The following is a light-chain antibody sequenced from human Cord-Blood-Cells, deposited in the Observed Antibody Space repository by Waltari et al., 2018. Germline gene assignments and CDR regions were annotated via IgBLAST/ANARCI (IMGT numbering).Light chain of an antibody. J-gene: IGKJ1*01. CDR2: DAS. Sequence: IVLTQSPPTLSSPSGERATISGRASESVSSYLAWYQQKPGQAPRLLNYDASNRATGIPARFSGRGSGTSFNFTIKQLEPEGFAVKYWQECSKWPGAVGQGTKVGNK. CDR1: ESVSSY. CDR3: QECSKWPGA. V-gene: IGKV3-11*01.